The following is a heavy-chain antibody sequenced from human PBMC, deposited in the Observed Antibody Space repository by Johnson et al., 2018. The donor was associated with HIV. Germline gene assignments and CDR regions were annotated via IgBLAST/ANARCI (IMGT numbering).Heavy chain of an antibody. CDR2: IRWNSGSI. D-gene: IGHD3-22*01. Sequence: VQLVESGGGLVQPGRSLRLSCAASGFTFADYAMHWVRQAPGKGLEWVPGIRWNSGSIGYADSVKGRFTISRDNAKNPLYLQMNSLRAEDTALYYCAKVADYYGSGGYPPGAFGIWGQGTMVTVSS. V-gene: IGHV3-9*01. CDR1: GFTFADYA. J-gene: IGHJ3*02. CDR3: AKVADYYGSGGYPPGAFGI.